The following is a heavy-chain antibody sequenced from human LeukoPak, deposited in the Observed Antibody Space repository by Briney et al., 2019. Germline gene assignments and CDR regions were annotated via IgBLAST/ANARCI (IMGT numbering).Heavy chain of an antibody. V-gene: IGHV3-7*01. CDR2: IKQDGNEK. CDR1: GFTFSTYW. Sequence: SGGSLRLSCAASGFTFSTYWMSWVRQAPGKGLEWVANIKQDGNEKYYVDSVKGRFTISRDNAKNSLYLQMNSLRAEDTAVYYCARVSSYGSGSYYNRWIDYWGQGTLVTVSS. CDR3: ARVSSYGSGSYYNRWIDY. D-gene: IGHD3-10*01. J-gene: IGHJ4*02.